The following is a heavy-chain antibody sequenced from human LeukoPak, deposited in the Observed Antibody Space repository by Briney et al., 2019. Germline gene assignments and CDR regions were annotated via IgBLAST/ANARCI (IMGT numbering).Heavy chain of an antibody. V-gene: IGHV4-38-2*01. CDR3: ARLDCSSTSCYTGMAWFDP. CDR2: IYHSGST. CDR1: GYSISSGYY. J-gene: IGHJ5*02. D-gene: IGHD2-2*02. Sequence: SETLSLTCAVSGYSISSGYYWGWIRQPPGKGLEWIGSIYHSGSTYYNPSLKSRVTISVGTSKNQFSLKLSSVTAADTAVYYCARLDCSSTSCYTGMAWFDPWGQGTLVTVSS.